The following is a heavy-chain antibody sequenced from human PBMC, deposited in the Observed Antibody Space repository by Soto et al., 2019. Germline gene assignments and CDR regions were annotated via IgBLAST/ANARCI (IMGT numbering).Heavy chain of an antibody. V-gene: IGHV4-30-4*01. D-gene: IGHD4-17*01. J-gene: IGHJ5*02. CDR3: ARVRLLAEDYGDYGGGIWFDP. Sequence: QVQLQESGPGLVKPSQTLSLTCTVSGGSISSGDYYWSWIRQPPGKGLEWIGYIYYSGSTYYNPSLKSRVTISVDTSKNQFSLKLSSVTAADTAVYYCARVRLLAEDYGDYGGGIWFDPWGQGTLVTVSS. CDR1: GGSISSGDYY. CDR2: IYYSGST.